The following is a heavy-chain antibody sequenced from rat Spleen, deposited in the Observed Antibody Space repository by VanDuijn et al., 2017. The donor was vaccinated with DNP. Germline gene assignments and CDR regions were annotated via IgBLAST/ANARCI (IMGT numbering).Heavy chain of an antibody. CDR1: GFPFSAYY. D-gene: IGHD4-3*01. J-gene: IGHJ2*01. Sequence: EVQLVESGGGLVQPGRSLKLSCAASGFPFSAYYVAWVRQAPAKGLEWVAYIGSPAYAPYYGDSVKGRFTISRDNAKSTLYLQMNSLRSEDMATYYCVRWNSGHFDYWGQGVMVTVSS. CDR2: IGSPAYAP. CDR3: VRWNSGHFDY. V-gene: IGHV5-22*01.